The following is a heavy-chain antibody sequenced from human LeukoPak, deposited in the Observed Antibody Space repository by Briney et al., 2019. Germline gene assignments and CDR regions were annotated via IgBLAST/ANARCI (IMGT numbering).Heavy chain of an antibody. CDR2: INSDGSST. CDR3: AKASNYYDSSGYYHFDY. Sequence: GGSLRLSCAASGFTFSSYWMHWVRQAPGKGLVWVSRINSDGSSTSYADSVKGRFTISRDNSRNTLYLEMNSLRAEDTAVFYCAKASNYYDSSGYYHFDYWGQGTLVTVSS. CDR1: GFTFSSYW. D-gene: IGHD3-22*01. J-gene: IGHJ4*02. V-gene: IGHV3-74*01.